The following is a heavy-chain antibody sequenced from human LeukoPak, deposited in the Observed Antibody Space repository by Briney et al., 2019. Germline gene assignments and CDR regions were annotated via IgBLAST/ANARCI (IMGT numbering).Heavy chain of an antibody. CDR1: GFTFNTYA. CDR3: ARGSGRYYYDSANYYPFDY. J-gene: IGHJ4*02. D-gene: IGHD3-22*01. V-gene: IGHV3-30-3*01. CDR2: ISHDGNYK. Sequence: GSLRLSCAASGFTFNTYAIHWVRQAPGKGLEWVAVISHDGNYKYYADSVKGRFTISRDNSKNTTYPQMNSLRADDTAVYYCARGSGRYYYDSANYYPFDYWGQGTLVTVSS.